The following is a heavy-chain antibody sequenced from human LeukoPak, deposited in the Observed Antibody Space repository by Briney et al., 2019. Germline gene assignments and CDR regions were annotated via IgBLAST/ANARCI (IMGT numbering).Heavy chain of an antibody. CDR3: AKAFTISGVVAYFDY. J-gene: IGHJ4*02. CDR1: GFTFSSYA. Sequence: PGGSLRLSCAGSGFTFSSYAMSWVRQPPGKGLEWVSRISGSATNTYYADSVKGRFTISRDNSRNTLYLQMNSLRVEDTAVYYCAKAFTISGVVAYFDYWGQGTLVTVSS. D-gene: IGHD3-3*01. V-gene: IGHV3-23*01. CDR2: ISGSATNT.